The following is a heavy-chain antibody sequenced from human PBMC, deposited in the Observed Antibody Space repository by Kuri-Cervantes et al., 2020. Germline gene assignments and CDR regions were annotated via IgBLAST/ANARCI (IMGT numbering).Heavy chain of an antibody. CDR2: MNPKSGNT. Sequence: ASVKVSCKAPGYTFTNYDINWVRQATGQGLEWMGWMNPKSGNTAYAQRFQGRLTMTRSTSISTAYMELSSLRFEDTAVYYCARGPSFSDSYYYYYMDVWGKGTTVTDSS. V-gene: IGHV1-8*02. CDR1: GYTFTNYD. D-gene: IGHD4-11*01. CDR3: ARGPSFSDSYYYYYMDV. J-gene: IGHJ6*03.